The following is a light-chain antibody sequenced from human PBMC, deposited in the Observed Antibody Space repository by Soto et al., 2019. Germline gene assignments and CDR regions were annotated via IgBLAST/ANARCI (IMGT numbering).Light chain of an antibody. Sequence: EIMLTQAPGTLSLSPGDRATLSCRASQSVSGSYLAWYQQKPGQAPRLLIYDASSRATGIPDRFSGSGSGTDFTLTISRLEPEDFAVYYCQQYASSPRTFGQGTKVDIK. CDR2: DAS. J-gene: IGKJ1*01. CDR3: QQYASSPRT. V-gene: IGKV3-20*01. CDR1: QSVSGSY.